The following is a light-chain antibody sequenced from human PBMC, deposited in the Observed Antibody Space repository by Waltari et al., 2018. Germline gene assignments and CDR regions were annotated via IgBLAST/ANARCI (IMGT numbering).Light chain of an antibody. V-gene: IGLV1-44*01. CDR2: GNN. CDR1: SSNIGSNY. Sequence: QSMLTQPPSASGTPGQRVTISCSVSSSNIGSNYVNWYQQLPGTAPKLLIYGNNQRPSGVPDRFSGSKSDTSASLAISGLQSEDEAEYHCAAWDDSLNGVIFGGGTKLTVL. CDR3: AAWDDSLNGVI. J-gene: IGLJ2*01.